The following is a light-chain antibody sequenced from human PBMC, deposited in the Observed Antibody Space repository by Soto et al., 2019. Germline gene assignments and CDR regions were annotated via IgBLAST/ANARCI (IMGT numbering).Light chain of an antibody. Sequence: QSVLTQPRSVSGSPGQSVTISCTGTSSDVGAYNYVSWYQQHPGKAPKLMIYDVSKRPSGVPDRFSGSKSGNTASLTISGLQAEDEADYYCCSYAGSDTPLVFGTGTKVTVL. CDR1: SSDVGAYNY. CDR3: CSYAGSDTPLV. V-gene: IGLV2-11*01. J-gene: IGLJ1*01. CDR2: DVS.